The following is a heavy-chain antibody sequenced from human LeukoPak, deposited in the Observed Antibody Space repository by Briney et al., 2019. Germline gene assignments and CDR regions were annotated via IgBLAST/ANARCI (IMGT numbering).Heavy chain of an antibody. D-gene: IGHD7-27*01. CDR1: GFTFSNYA. Sequence: GGSLILSCAASGFTFSNYAMHWVRRAPGKGLEWVAVISYDGSNKYYADSVKGRFTISRDNSKNTLNLQMNSLRPEDTALYYCARDSWGFDYWGQGTLVTVSS. V-gene: IGHV3-30-3*01. J-gene: IGHJ4*02. CDR3: ARDSWGFDY. CDR2: ISYDGSNK.